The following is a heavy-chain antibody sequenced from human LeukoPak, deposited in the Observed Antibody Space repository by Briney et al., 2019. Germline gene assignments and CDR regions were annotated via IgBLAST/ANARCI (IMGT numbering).Heavy chain of an antibody. CDR3: ARDGGNPVTKLDS. CDR2: MSHDGNFK. D-gene: IGHD2-15*01. V-gene: IGHV3-30*14. J-gene: IGHJ4*02. CDR1: GFPFSSNA. Sequence: PGRSLRHSRAVSGFPFSSNAIHWVRQAPCKGLAGVAVMSHDGNFKYYADSVKGRVTISRDNSMSTFFLQMNSLTTEDTAVYYCARDGGNPVTKLDSWGQGTLVTVSS.